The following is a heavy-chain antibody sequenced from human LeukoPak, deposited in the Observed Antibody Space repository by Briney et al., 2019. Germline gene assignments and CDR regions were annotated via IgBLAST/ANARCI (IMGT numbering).Heavy chain of an antibody. V-gene: IGHV3-9*01. Sequence: GGSLRLSCAASGFAFDDYAMHWVRQAPGKGLEWVSGISWNSGSIGYADSVKGRFTISRDNAKNSLYLQMNSLRAEDTALYYCTKGVTLLRGASDYWGQGTLVTVSS. CDR1: GFAFDDYA. J-gene: IGHJ4*02. CDR3: TKGVTLLRGASDY. D-gene: IGHD3-10*01. CDR2: ISWNSGSI.